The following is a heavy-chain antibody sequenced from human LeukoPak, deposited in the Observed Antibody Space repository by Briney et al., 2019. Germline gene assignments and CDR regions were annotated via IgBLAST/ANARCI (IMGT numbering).Heavy chain of an antibody. D-gene: IGHD3-10*01. CDR3: AKDYGSGSPLI. J-gene: IGHJ3*02. Sequence: GGSLRLSCAASGFTFSTYWLSWVRRAPGKGLEWVSAISGSGGSTYYADSVKGRFTISRDNSKNTLYLQMNSLRAEDTAVYYCAKDYGSGSPLIWGQGTMVTVSS. CDR2: ISGSGGST. V-gene: IGHV3-23*01. CDR1: GFTFSTYW.